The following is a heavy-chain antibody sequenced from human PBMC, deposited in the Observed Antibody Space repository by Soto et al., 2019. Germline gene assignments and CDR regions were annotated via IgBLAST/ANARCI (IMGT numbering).Heavy chain of an antibody. CDR3: ARGVAAAGTSTYYYYGMDV. V-gene: IGHV3-74*01. Sequence: GGSLRLSCAASGFTFSSYWMHWVRQAPGKGLVWVSRIKSDGSSTSYADSVKGRITLSRENAKNTLYLQMNSLRAEDTAVYYCARGVAAAGTSTYYYYGMDVWGQGTTVTVSS. CDR2: IKSDGSST. D-gene: IGHD6-13*01. J-gene: IGHJ6*02. CDR1: GFTFSSYW.